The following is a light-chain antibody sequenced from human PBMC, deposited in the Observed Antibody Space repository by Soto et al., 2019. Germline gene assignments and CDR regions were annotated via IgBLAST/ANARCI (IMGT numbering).Light chain of an antibody. J-gene: IGLJ1*01. V-gene: IGLV1-40*01. CDR1: IANIGAAYN. CDR2: GNN. CDR3: QSYDSSLSGYV. Sequence: QCLLTQAPSVSGARGQRFTISCTGSIANIGAAYNVDWYQQLPGTAPKLLIYGNNNRPSRVPARFSGSKSGTSASLAIAGLQAEDEGDYYCQSYDSSLSGYVFGTGTKVTVL.